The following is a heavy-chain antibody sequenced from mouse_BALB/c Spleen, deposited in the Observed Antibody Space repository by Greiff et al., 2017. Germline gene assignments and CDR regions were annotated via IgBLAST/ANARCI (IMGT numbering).Heavy chain of an antibody. CDR3: ASSLPEAWFAY. J-gene: IGHJ3*01. CDR1: GFNIKDYY. D-gene: IGHD5-1*01. V-gene: IGHV14-1*02. CDR2: IDPENGNT. Sequence: EVQGVESGAELVRPGALVKLSCKASGFNIKDYYMHWVKQRPEQGLEWIGWIDPENGNTIYDPKFQGKASITADTSSNTAYLQLSSLTSEDTAVYYCASSLPEAWFAYWGQGTLVTVSA.